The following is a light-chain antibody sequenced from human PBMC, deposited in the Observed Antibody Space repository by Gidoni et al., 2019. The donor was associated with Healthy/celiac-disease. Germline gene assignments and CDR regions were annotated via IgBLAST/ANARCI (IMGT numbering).Light chain of an antibody. V-gene: IGLV3-1*01. CDR1: KLGDKY. CDR2: QDS. J-gene: IGLJ1*01. CDR3: QAWDSSTGV. Sequence: SYELTQPPSVSVPPGQTASITCSGDKLGDKYACWYQQKPGQSPVLVIYQDSKRPSGIPERFSGSNSGNTATLTISGTQAMDEAVYYCQAWDSSTGVFGTGTKVTVL.